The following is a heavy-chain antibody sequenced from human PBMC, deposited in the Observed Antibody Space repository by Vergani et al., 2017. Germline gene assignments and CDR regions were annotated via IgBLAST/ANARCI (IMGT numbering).Heavy chain of an antibody. D-gene: IGHD4-11*01. J-gene: IGHJ6*03. CDR3: ARVNTETNGHLYYYYYMDV. CDR1: GGSFTSYH. V-gene: IGHV4-34*01. Sequence: QVQLQQWGGGLLKPSETLSLTCVVNGGSFTSYHWTWIRQSTGEGLEWVGDIDHTGRPDYNPSLKSRLTMSVDKSRNQFSLPLNSGTATDTAIYFCARVNTETNGHLYYYYYMDVWGQGTAVTVS. CDR2: IDHTGRP.